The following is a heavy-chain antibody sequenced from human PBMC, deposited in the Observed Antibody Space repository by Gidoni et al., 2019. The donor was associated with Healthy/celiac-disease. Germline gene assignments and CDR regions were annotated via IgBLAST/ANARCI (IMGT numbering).Heavy chain of an antibody. CDR2: ISSSSSYI. V-gene: IGHV3-21*01. CDR3: ARGYYDSSGYYFYYYGMDV. CDR1: GFTFSSYS. D-gene: IGHD3-22*01. J-gene: IGHJ6*02. Sequence: EVQLVESGGGLVKPGGSLRLSCAASGFTFSSYSMNWVSQAPGKGLEWVSSISSSSSYIYYADSVKGRFTISRDNAKNSLYLQMNSLRAEDTAVYYCARGYYDSSGYYFYYYGMDVWGQGTTVTVSS.